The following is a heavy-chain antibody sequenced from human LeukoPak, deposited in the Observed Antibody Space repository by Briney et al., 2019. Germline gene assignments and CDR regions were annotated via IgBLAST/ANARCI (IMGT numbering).Heavy chain of an antibody. Sequence: SETLSLTCTVSGGSISSSSYYWGWIRQPPGKGLEWIGEINHSGSTNYNPSLKSRVTISVDTSKNQFSLKLSSVTAADTAVYYCARGRQGGRSRFDPWGQGTLVTVSS. CDR2: INHSGST. J-gene: IGHJ5*02. V-gene: IGHV4-39*07. CDR3: ARGRQGGRSRFDP. D-gene: IGHD1-26*01. CDR1: GGSISSSSYY.